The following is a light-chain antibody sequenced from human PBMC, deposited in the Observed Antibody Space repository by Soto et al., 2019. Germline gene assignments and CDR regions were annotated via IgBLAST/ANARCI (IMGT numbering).Light chain of an antibody. V-gene: IGKV1-5*01. J-gene: IGKJ1*01. CDR1: QSISNW. CDR3: QQYNSYSWT. CDR2: DAS. Sequence: QMPQTPSTLSASVEDRVTITCRASQSISNWLAWYQQKPGKAPTLLIYDASTLESGVPSRFSGSGFGTDFTLTISTLQPEDFGTYYCQQYNSYSWTLGQGTKVEI.